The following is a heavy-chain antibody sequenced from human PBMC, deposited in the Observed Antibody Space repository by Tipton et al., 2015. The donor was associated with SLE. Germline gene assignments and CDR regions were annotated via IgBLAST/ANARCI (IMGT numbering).Heavy chain of an antibody. J-gene: IGHJ6*02. CDR3: TIPPGLGVDV. V-gene: IGHV4-4*07. CDR2: IYTSGTT. Sequence: TLSLTCTVSGGSISSYYWSWIRQPAGKGLEWIGRIYTSGTTNYNPSLKGRVTVSLDTSKTQFSLKLSSVTAADTAVYYCTIPPGLGVDVWGQGTTVTVSS. D-gene: IGHD3-10*01. CDR1: GGSISSYY.